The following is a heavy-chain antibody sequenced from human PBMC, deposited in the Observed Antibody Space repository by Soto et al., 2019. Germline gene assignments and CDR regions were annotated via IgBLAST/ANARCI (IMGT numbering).Heavy chain of an antibody. J-gene: IGHJ4*02. D-gene: IGHD3-22*01. CDR1: GGTFSRYA. Sequence: SVKVSCKASGGTFSRYAINWVRQAPGQGLEWMGGIIPMFGTANYAQKFQGRVTITADESTNTGYMELRSLISEDTAVYYCARDGTLYDSSGYYYLYWGQGTLVTVSS. CDR3: ARDGTLYDSSGYYYLY. V-gene: IGHV1-69*13. CDR2: IIPMFGTA.